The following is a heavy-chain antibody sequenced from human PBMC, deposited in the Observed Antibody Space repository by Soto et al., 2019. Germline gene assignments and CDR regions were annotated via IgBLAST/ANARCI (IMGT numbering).Heavy chain of an antibody. J-gene: IGHJ6*02. CDR3: ARFSGSDYYAMDV. D-gene: IGHD6-19*01. CDR1: GGSFSGYY. V-gene: IGHV4-34*01. CDR2: INHSGVT. Sequence: QVQLQQWGAGLLKPSGTLSLTCAVYGGSFSGYYWSWIRQPPGKGLEWIGEINHSGVTNYTPSLKRGATXSXDXXENQFSLQLKSVTAADTALYYCARFSGSDYYAMDVWGQGSTVTVSS.